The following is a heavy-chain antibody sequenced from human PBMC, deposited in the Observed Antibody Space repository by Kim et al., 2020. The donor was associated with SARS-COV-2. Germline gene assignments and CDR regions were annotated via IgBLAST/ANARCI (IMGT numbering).Heavy chain of an antibody. V-gene: IGHV4-39*07. CDR2: IYYSGST. Sequence: SETLSLTCTVSGGSISSSSYYWGWIRQPPGKGLEWIGSIYYSGSTYYNPSLKSRVTISVDTSKNQFSLKLSSVTAADTAVYYCVGGRGSYRYYWGQGTLVTVSS. CDR3: VGGRGSYRYY. D-gene: IGHD3-16*02. CDR1: GGSISSSSYY. J-gene: IGHJ4*02.